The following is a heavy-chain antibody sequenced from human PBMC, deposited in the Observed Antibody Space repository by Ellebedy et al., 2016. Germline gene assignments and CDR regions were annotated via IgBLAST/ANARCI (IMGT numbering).Heavy chain of an antibody. D-gene: IGHD5-24*01. V-gene: IGHV4-59*13. CDR3: ARTGDAYNYDSYYYMDV. CDR1: GASISSFY. CDR2: IFYRGNT. J-gene: IGHJ6*03. Sequence: SETLSLTXAVSGASISSFYWSWIRKPPGKGLEWIGHIFYRGNTKYNPSLESRVTMSVDTTNNQVSLRLTSVTAADTAVYYCARTGDAYNYDSYYYMDVWGKGTTVTVSS.